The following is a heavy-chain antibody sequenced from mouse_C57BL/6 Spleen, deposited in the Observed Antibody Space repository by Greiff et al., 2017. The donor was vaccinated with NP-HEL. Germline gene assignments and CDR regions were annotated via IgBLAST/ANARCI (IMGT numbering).Heavy chain of an antibody. CDR1: GFTFSSYT. Sequence: EVQVVESGGGLVKPGGSLKLSCAASGFTFSSYTMSWVRQTPEKRLEWVATISGGGGNTYYPDSVKGRFTISRDNAKNTLYLQMSSLRSEDTALYYCARRVTTKGDYFDYWGQGTTLTVSS. CDR2: ISGGGGNT. J-gene: IGHJ2*01. CDR3: ARRVTTKGDYFDY. D-gene: IGHD2-2*01. V-gene: IGHV5-9*01.